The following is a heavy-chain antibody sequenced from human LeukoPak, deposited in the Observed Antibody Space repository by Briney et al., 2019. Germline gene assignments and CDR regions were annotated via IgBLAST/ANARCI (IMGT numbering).Heavy chain of an antibody. Sequence: SSVKVSCKASGYTFTSYYMHGLRQAPGQGLEWMGWINPNSGGTNYAQKFQGRVTMTRDTSISTAYMELSRLRSDDTAVYYCARAPGTVAYWGQGTLVTVSS. D-gene: IGHD6-13*01. CDR3: ARAPGTVAY. V-gene: IGHV1-2*02. CDR2: INPNSGGT. CDR1: GYTFTSYY. J-gene: IGHJ4*02.